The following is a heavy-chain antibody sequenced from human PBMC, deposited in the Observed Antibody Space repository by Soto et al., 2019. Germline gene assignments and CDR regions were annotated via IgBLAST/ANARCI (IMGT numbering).Heavy chain of an antibody. CDR1: GFTFSSYA. CDR3: ARISGGVWFGELSRFDY. V-gene: IGHV3-23*01. Sequence: PGGSLRLSCAASGFTFSSYAMSWVRQAPGKGLEWVSAISGSGGSTYYADSVKGRFTISRDNAKNSLYLQMNSLRAEDTAVYYCARISGGVWFGELSRFDYWGQGTLVTVS. D-gene: IGHD3-10*01. J-gene: IGHJ4*02. CDR2: ISGSGGST.